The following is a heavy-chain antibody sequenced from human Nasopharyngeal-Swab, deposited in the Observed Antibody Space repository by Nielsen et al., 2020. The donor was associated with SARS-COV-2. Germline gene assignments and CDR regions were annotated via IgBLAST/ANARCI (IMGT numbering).Heavy chain of an antibody. J-gene: IGHJ5*02. D-gene: IGHD3-10*01. CDR1: GFTVSSNY. V-gene: IGHV3-66*01. CDR2: MYTGGST. CDR3: AILEGNGSGSP. Sequence: GGSLRLSCAASGFTVSSNYMNWVRQAPGTGLEWVSVMYTGGSTYYADSVKGRFTISRDNSKNQLYLQMNSLRAEDTAVYYCAILEGNGSGSPWGQGTLVTVSS.